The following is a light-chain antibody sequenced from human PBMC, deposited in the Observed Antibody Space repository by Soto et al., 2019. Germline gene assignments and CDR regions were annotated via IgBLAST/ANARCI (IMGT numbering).Light chain of an antibody. Sequence: EAVLTQSPATLSVSPGERATLSCRASQSVVTNLAWYQQRPGQAPRLLIYGASKRAIGLPARFSGSGSGTEFTLTITILQSEDFAVYYCQQYNNWPQTFGQGTKVEIK. J-gene: IGKJ1*01. CDR3: QQYNNWPQT. CDR2: GAS. CDR1: QSVVTN. V-gene: IGKV3-15*01.